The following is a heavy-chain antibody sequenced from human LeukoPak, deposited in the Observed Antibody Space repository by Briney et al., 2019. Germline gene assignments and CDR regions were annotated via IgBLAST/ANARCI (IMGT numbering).Heavy chain of an antibody. CDR3: ARDKLLEYGNWFDP. CDR1: GFTFSSYA. J-gene: IGHJ5*02. D-gene: IGHD4/OR15-4a*01. Sequence: PGGSLRLSCAASGFTFSSYAMSWVRQAPGKGLEWVAFISYDGSNQYYPDSVQGRFTVSRDNSKNTLYLQMNSLRVDDAAVYYCARDKLLEYGNWFDPWGQGTLVTVSS. CDR2: ISYDGSNQ. V-gene: IGHV3-30-3*01.